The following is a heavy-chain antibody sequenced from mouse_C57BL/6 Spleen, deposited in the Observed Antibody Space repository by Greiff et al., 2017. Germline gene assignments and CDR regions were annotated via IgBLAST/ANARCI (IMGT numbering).Heavy chain of an antibody. J-gene: IGHJ2*01. CDR3: ARGDYYGSSPDY. Sequence: VQLQQSGPELVKPGASVTISCKASGYAFSSSWVNWVKQRPGKGLEWIGRIYPGDGATNYNGKFKGKATLTADKSSSTAYMQLSSLTSEDSAVYFCARGDYYGSSPDYWGQGTTLTVSS. CDR1: GYAFSSSW. V-gene: IGHV1-82*01. CDR2: IYPGDGAT. D-gene: IGHD1-1*01.